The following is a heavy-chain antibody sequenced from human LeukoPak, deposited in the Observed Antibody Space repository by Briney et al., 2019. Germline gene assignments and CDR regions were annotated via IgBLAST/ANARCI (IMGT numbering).Heavy chain of an antibody. Sequence: GGSLRLSCAASGFTFSSYWMSWVRQAPGKGLEWVANIKVDGSEKYYADSVKGRFTISRDNAENSLYLQMNSLRAEDTAVYYCAGDRYYDSSGYYYSLFDYWGQGTLVTVSS. V-gene: IGHV3-7*03. CDR3: AGDRYYDSSGYYYSLFDY. D-gene: IGHD3-22*01. CDR1: GFTFSSYW. J-gene: IGHJ4*02. CDR2: IKVDGSEK.